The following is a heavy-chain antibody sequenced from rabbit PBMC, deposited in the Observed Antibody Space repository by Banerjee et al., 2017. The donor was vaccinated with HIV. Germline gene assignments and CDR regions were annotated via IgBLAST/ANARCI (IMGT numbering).Heavy chain of an antibody. D-gene: IGHD1-1*01. CDR2: IYTGSTGST. CDR3: ARDIDSPGYYIFNL. V-gene: IGHV1S45*01. CDR1: GFDFSSNA. J-gene: IGHJ4*01. Sequence: QEQLKETGGGLVQPGGSLTLTCTASGFDFSSNAMCWVRQAPGKGLEWIACIYTGSTGSTYYASWAKGRFTISKTSSTTVTLQMTSLTAADTATYFCARDIDSPGYYIFNLWGQGTLVTVS.